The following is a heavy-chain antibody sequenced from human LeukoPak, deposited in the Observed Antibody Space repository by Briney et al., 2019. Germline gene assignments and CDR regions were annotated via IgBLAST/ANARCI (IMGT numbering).Heavy chain of an antibody. J-gene: IGHJ4*02. CDR2: ISSSGSTI. D-gene: IGHD3-10*01. CDR1: GFTFSSYE. Sequence: GGSLRLSCAASGFTFSSYEMNWVRQAPGKGLEWVSYISSSGSTIYYADSVKGRFTISRDNAKNSLYLQMNSLRAEDTAFFYCARVRTYYYGWGSHRMTPFDYWGQEPLVTASS. V-gene: IGHV3-48*03. CDR3: ARVRTYYYGWGSHRMTPFDY.